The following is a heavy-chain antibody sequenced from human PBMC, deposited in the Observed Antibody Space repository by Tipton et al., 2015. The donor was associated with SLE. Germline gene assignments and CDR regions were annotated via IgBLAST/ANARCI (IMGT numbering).Heavy chain of an antibody. V-gene: IGHV4-34*01. CDR3: ARHDTNYGRNWFDP. Sequence: TLSLTCAIYGGSFSGYYWSWIRQPPGKGLEWIGEINHSGSTNYNPSLKSRVTMSVDTSKNHFSLKLSSVTAADTAVYYCARHDTNYGRNWFDPWGQGTLVTVSS. J-gene: IGHJ5*02. D-gene: IGHD2-8*01. CDR1: GGSFSGYY. CDR2: INHSGST.